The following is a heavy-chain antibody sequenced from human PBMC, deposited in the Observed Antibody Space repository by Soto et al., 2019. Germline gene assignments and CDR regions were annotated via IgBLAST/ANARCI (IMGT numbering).Heavy chain of an antibody. J-gene: IGHJ5*02. D-gene: IGHD2-15*01. Sequence: QVQLVQSGAEVRKPGASVKVSCKASGFTFTGYYMHWVRQAPGQGLEWMGWINLNSGDTNYAQKFQGRVTMTRDTSISTAYMELTKLRSDDTAVHYCARDRDIVVVVAATEGVDPWGQGTLVTVSS. CDR3: ARDRDIVVVVAATEGVDP. V-gene: IGHV1-2*02. CDR2: INLNSGDT. CDR1: GFTFTGYY.